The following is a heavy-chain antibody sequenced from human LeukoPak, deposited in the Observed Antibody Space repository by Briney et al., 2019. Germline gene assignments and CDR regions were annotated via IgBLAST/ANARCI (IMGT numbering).Heavy chain of an antibody. V-gene: IGHV3-23*01. J-gene: IGHJ4*02. CDR3: VGTFTVFGVVSTIE. CDR1: GFTFSSYA. D-gene: IGHD3-3*01. CDR2: IIGSGFST. Sequence: GGSLRLSCAASGFTFSSYAMSWVRQAPGKGLEWVSSIIGSGFSTYYADSVKGRFTISRDNSKNTLYLQMNSLRAEDTAVYYCVGTFTVFGVVSTIEWGQGTLVTVSS.